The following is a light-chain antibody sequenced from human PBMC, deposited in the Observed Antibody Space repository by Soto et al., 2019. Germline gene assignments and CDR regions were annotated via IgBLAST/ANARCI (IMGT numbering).Light chain of an antibody. CDR1: QSVSSSY. Sequence: EFVLTQSPGTLSLSPGGRATLSCRASQSVSSSYLAWYQQKPGQAPRLLIYGASSRATGIPDRFSGSGSGTDFTLTISRLEPEDFAVYYYQQYGSSPLTFGGGTKVEIK. V-gene: IGKV3-20*01. CDR3: QQYGSSPLT. CDR2: GAS. J-gene: IGKJ4*01.